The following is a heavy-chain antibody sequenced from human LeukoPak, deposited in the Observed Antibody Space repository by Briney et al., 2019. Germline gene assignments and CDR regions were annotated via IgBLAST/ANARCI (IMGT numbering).Heavy chain of an antibody. Sequence: ASVKVSCKASGYTFTGYYMHWVRQAPRQGLEWMGWINPNSGGTNYAQKFQGRVTMTRDTSISTAYMELSRLRSDDTAVYYCARDSMDYDILTGYYNGWFDPWGQGTLVTVSS. D-gene: IGHD3-9*01. CDR2: INPNSGGT. V-gene: IGHV1-2*02. CDR3: ARDSMDYDILTGYYNGWFDP. CDR1: GYTFTGYY. J-gene: IGHJ5*02.